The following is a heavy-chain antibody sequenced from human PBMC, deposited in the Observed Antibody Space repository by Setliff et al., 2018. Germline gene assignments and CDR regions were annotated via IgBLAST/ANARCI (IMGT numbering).Heavy chain of an antibody. CDR3: SRLVRFCTRTSCQRLSGGEF. CDR2: ISAYNDNT. CDR1: GYMFRSYG. D-gene: IGHD2-8*01. J-gene: IGHJ4*02. V-gene: IGHV1-18*04. Sequence: ASVKVSCKASGYMFRSYGINWMRQAPGQGFEWMGWISAYNDNTKSAQKFQGRITMTTDTTTSTGYMELRSLGSDDTAVYYCSRLVRFCTRTSCQRLSGGEFWGQGTLVTVSS.